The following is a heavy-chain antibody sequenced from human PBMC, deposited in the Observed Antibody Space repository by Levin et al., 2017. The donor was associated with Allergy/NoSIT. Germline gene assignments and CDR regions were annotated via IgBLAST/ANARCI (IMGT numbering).Heavy chain of an antibody. J-gene: IGHJ3*02. CDR1: GYTFSSYV. V-gene: IGHV1-18*01. Sequence: PTASVKVSCKTSGYTFSSYVMSWVRQAPGQGLEWMGWINTYNGNTNYAQKLQGRVTMTTDTSTSTAYMELRSLRSDDTAVYYCARVGPTDITGSTATFNIWGQGTMVTVSS. D-gene: IGHD1-7*01. CDR2: INTYNGNT. CDR3: ARVGPTDITGSTATFNI.